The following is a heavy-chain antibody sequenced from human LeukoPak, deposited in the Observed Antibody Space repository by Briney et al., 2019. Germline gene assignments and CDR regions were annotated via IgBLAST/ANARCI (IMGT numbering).Heavy chain of an antibody. J-gene: IGHJ4*02. D-gene: IGHD4-17*01. V-gene: IGHV3-30-3*01. CDR3: ARNDYGTYFFDY. CDR2: ISYNEVSK. Sequence: GGSLTLSCAASGFTFSNYAMHWVRQAPGEGLEWAAVISYNEVSKYYADSVKGRFTIFRDNSRNTLFLQMNSLRGEDTAVYYCARNDYGTYFFDYWGQGTLVTVSS. CDR1: GFTFSNYA.